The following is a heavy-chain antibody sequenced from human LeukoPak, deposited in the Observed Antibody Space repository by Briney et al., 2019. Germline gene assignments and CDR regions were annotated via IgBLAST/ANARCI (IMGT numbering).Heavy chain of an antibody. CDR2: IYTSGST. Sequence: SQTLSLTCTVSGGSVSSGNYYWTWIRQPAGKGLEWIGRIYTSGSTNYNPSLKSRVTISIDASKNQFSLKLSSVTAADTAVYYCARRARQQLGRFDIWGQGTMVTVSS. CDR1: GGSVSSGNYY. J-gene: IGHJ3*02. V-gene: IGHV4-61*02. CDR3: ARRARQQLGRFDI. D-gene: IGHD6-13*01.